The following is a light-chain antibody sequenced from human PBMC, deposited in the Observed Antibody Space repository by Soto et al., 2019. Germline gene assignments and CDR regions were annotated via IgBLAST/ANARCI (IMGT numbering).Light chain of an antibody. Sequence: DIVMTQSPDSLAVSLGERATINCKSSQSVLYSSNNNNYLAWYQQKPGQPPKLLIYWASTRESGVPDRFSGSGSGTDLTLTISSLQAEDVALYYCQQYYSTHALTFGGGTKVEIK. V-gene: IGKV4-1*01. CDR2: WAS. J-gene: IGKJ4*01. CDR1: QSVLYSSNNNNY. CDR3: QQYYSTHALT.